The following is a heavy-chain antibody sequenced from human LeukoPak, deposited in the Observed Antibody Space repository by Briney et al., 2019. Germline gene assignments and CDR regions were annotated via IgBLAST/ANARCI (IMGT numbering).Heavy chain of an antibody. Sequence: PSQTLSLTCSVSGASISSGSDYWIWIRQPAGKALEWIGRVHTSGNPNYNPSLESRVFISVDRSKNQFSLQLHSVTAADTAVYYCARDGGDLGPGTIRGARFYYYYMDVWGKGTAVIVSS. CDR2: VHTSGNP. J-gene: IGHJ6*03. CDR1: GASISSGSDY. V-gene: IGHV4-61*02. CDR3: ARDGGDLGPGTIRGARFYYYYMDV. D-gene: IGHD3-16*01.